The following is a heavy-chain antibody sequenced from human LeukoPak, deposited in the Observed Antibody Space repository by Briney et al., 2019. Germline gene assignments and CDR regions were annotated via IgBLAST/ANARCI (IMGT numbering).Heavy chain of an antibody. CDR1: GVSISNGGYY. J-gene: IGHJ4*02. Sequence: SETLSLTCTVSGVSISNGGYYWSRIRQHPGKGLEWIGYIYYSGSTYYNPSLKSRLTISLDTSNNQFSLKLSSVTAADTAVYYCARGPVRDYSNYWGQGTLVTVSS. V-gene: IGHV4-31*03. CDR3: ARGPVRDYSNY. CDR2: IYYSGST. D-gene: IGHD4-11*01.